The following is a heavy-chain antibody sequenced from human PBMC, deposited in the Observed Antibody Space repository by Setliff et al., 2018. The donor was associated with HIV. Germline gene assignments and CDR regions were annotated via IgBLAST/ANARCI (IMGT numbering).Heavy chain of an antibody. CDR2: IWPGDSDT. V-gene: IGHV5-51*01. J-gene: IGHJ4*02. D-gene: IGHD3-10*01. CDR3: ARHGQYGSGSYYNRLFDF. CDR1: GYTFTRQW. Sequence: PGESLKISCRGSGYTFTRQWIAWVRQVPGKGLEFMGIIWPGDSDTRYSPSFEGQVTISADKSISTAYLQWSSLKASDTAMYYCARHGQYGSGSYYNRLFDFWGQGTLVTVSS.